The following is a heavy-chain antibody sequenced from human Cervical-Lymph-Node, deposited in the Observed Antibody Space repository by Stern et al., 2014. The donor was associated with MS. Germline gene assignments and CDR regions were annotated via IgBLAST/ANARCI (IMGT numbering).Heavy chain of an antibody. D-gene: IGHD6-19*01. Sequence: EVQLVESGGGLVQPGGSLRLSCAASGFTFSIYAMSWVRQAPGKGLEWVSAISGSGDRTYYADSVKGRFTISRDNSKNTLFLQMNSLRAEDTAVYYCAKEGIAVASFDYWGQGTLVTVSS. V-gene: IGHV3-23*04. J-gene: IGHJ4*02. CDR2: ISGSGDRT. CDR3: AKEGIAVASFDY. CDR1: GFTFSIYA.